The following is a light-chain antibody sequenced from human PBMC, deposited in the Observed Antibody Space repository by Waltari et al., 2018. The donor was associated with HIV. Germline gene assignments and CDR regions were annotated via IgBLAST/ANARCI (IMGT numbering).Light chain of an antibody. V-gene: IGKV1D-12*01. CDR3: QQANSVPLT. Sequence: DIQMTQSPSSVSASVGARVTITCRASQGISTWLAWYQEKPGRAPKFLIYAASRLQSGVPSRFSGSGAGTEVTLTISSLQPEDFATYDCQQANSVPLTFGGGTKVEIK. CDR2: AAS. J-gene: IGKJ4*01. CDR1: QGISTW.